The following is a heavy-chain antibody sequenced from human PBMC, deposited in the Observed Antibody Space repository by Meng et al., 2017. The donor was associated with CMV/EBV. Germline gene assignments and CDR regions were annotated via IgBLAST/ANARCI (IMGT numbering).Heavy chain of an antibody. CDR1: VGTFSSYA. J-gene: IGHJ6*02. D-gene: IGHD3-3*01. CDR3: AREGTFGDFWSGYYSYYGMDV. V-gene: IGHV1-69*05. CDR2: IIPIFGTA. Sequence: SVKVSCKASVGTFSSYAISWVRQAPGQGLEWMGGIIPIFGTANYAQKFQGRVTITTDESTSTAYMELSSLRSEDTAVYYCAREGTFGDFWSGYYSYYGMDVWGQGTTVTVSS.